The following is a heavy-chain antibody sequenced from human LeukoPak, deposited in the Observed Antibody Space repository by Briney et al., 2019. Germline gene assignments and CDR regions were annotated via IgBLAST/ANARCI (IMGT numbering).Heavy chain of an antibody. CDR2: IWYDGSNK. CDR1: GFTFSSYG. Sequence: GGPLRLSCAASGFTFSSYGMHWVRQAPGKGLEWVAVIWYDGSNKFYADSVKGRFAISRDNSKNTLYLQMNSLRAEDTAVYYCARYNWNDANAFDIWGQGTMVTVSS. D-gene: IGHD1-20*01. V-gene: IGHV3-33*01. CDR3: ARYNWNDANAFDI. J-gene: IGHJ3*02.